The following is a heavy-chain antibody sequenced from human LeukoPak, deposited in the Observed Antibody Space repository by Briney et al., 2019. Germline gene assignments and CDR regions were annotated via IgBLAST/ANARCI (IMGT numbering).Heavy chain of an antibody. Sequence: PGRSLRLSCTASGFTFGDYAMHWVRQAPGKGLKVVSSITSDGGRTHYADSVKGRFTISRDNSMNTVHLQMSSLRAEDTALYYCVKSLASGWYQFEDWGQGTLVTVSS. CDR1: GFTFGDYA. CDR3: VKSLASGWYQFED. CDR2: ITSDGGRT. V-gene: IGHV3-64D*09. J-gene: IGHJ4*02. D-gene: IGHD6-19*01.